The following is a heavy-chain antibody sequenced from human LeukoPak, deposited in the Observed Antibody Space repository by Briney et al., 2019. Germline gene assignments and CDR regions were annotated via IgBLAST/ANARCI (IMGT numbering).Heavy chain of an antibody. CDR1: GGSISSSGYY. V-gene: IGHV4-39*01. Sequence: SETLSLTCSVSGGSISSSGYYWGWIRQPPGKGLEWIGSIYYSGSTYYNPSLKSRVTISVDTSKNQFSLKLSSVTAADTAVYYCVVFWSGASHNWGQGTLVTVSS. D-gene: IGHD3-3*01. J-gene: IGHJ4*02. CDR3: VVFWSGASHN. CDR2: IYYSGST.